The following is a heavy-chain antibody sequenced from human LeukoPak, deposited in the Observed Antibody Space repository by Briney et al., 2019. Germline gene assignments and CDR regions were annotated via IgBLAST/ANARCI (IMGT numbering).Heavy chain of an antibody. CDR1: GGTFSSYA. CDR3: ASIVVGATLDAFDI. J-gene: IGHJ3*02. Sequence: SVKVSCKASGGTFSSYAISWVRQAPGQGLEWMGGIIPIFGTANYAQKFQGRVTIATDESTSTAYMELSSLRSEDTAVYYCASIVVGATLDAFDIWGQGTMVTVSS. D-gene: IGHD1-26*01. CDR2: IIPIFGTA. V-gene: IGHV1-69*05.